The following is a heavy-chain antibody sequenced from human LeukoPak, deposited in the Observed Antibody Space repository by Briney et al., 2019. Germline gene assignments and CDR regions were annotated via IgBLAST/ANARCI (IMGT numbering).Heavy chain of an antibody. Sequence: PGGSPRLSCAASGFTFSSYSMNWVRQAPGKGLEWVSHISSASSTIYYADSVKGRFTISRDNAKNSLYLQMNSLTAEDTAVYFCARGYSYHFNYWGQGTLVTVSS. D-gene: IGHD5-24*01. CDR2: ISSASSTI. CDR1: GFTFSSYS. J-gene: IGHJ4*02. V-gene: IGHV3-48*01. CDR3: ARGYSYHFNY.